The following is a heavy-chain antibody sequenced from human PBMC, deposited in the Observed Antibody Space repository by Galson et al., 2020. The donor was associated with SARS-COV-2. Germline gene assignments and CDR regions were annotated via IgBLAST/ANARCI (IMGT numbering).Heavy chain of an antibody. Sequence: ASVKVSCKASGYTFTGYYMHWVRQAPGQGLEWMGWINPNSDVTNYAQKFQARVTMTRDTSISTAYMELSRLRSDDTAVYYCAREGYSESSGYPRLDYYYYYMDVWGKGTTVTISS. CDR2: INPNSDVT. CDR1: GYTFTGYY. D-gene: IGHD3-22*01. CDR3: AREGYSESSGYPRLDYYYYYMDV. V-gene: IGHV1-2*02. J-gene: IGHJ6*03.